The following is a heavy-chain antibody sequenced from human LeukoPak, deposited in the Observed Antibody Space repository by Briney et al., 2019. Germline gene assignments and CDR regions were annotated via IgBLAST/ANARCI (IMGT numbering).Heavy chain of an antibody. CDR1: GGSFSGYY. CDR2: INHSGST. V-gene: IGHV4-34*01. J-gene: IGHJ4*02. CDR3: ARGVVVVPAASNFDY. D-gene: IGHD2-2*01. Sequence: SETLSLTYAIYGGSFSGYYWSWIRQPPGKGLEWIGEINHSGSTNYNPSLKSRVTISVDTSKNQFSLKLSSVTAADTAVYYCARGVVVVPAASNFDYWGQGTLVTVSS.